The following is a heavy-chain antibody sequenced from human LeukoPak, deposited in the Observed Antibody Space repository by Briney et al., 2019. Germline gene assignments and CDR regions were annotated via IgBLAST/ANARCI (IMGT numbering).Heavy chain of an antibody. V-gene: IGHV3-74*01. D-gene: IGHD1/OR15-1a*01. Sequence: GGSLRLSCAASGFTFSSYWMHWVRQAPGKGLVWVSRINSDGSSTNYADSVEGRFTISRDNAKNTLDLQMNSLRAEDTAVYYCARPRTGTRSAFDIWGQGTMVTVSS. CDR1: GFTFSSYW. J-gene: IGHJ3*02. CDR2: INSDGSST. CDR3: ARPRTGTRSAFDI.